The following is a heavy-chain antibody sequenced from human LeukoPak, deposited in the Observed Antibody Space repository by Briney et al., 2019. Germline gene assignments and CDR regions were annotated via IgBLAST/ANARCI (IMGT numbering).Heavy chain of an antibody. D-gene: IGHD1-26*01. CDR2: ISGSGDYT. CDR1: GGSFSGYY. J-gene: IGHJ4*02. V-gene: IGHV3-23*01. CDR3: TRHEDPGPTTLFDY. Sequence: PSETLSLTCGVYGGSFSGYYWSWVRQAPGKGLEWVSTISGSGDYTYYADSVKGRFTISRDNSKNTLYLQMNSLRAEDTAMYYCTRHEDPGPTTLFDYWGQGTLVTVSS.